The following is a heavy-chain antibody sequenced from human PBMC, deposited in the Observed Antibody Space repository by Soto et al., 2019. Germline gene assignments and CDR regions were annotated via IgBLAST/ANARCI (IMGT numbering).Heavy chain of an antibody. CDR1: GFTFSSYS. V-gene: IGHV3-21*01. CDR3: ARDALPGTRLEFDP. CDR2: ISSSSSYI. D-gene: IGHD3-10*01. Sequence: GGSLRLSCAASGFTFSSYSMNWVRQAPGKGLEWVSSISSSSSYIYYADSVKGRFTISRDNAKNSLYLQMNSLRAEDTAVYYCARDALPGTRLEFDPWGQGTLVTVSS. J-gene: IGHJ5*02.